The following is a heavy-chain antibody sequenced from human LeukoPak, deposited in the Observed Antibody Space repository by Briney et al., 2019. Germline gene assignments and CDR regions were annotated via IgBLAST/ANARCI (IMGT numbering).Heavy chain of an antibody. CDR3: AKDLRYHGSGSYHAADY. CDR1: GFTFSSYG. D-gene: IGHD3-10*01. J-gene: IGHJ4*02. CDR2: IRYDGSNK. V-gene: IGHV3-30*02. Sequence: GGSLRLSCAASGFTFSSYGMHWVRQAPGKGLEWVAFIRYDGSNKYYADSVKGRFTISRDNSKNTLYLQMNSLRAEDTAVYYCAKDLRYHGSGSYHAADYWGQGTLVTVSS.